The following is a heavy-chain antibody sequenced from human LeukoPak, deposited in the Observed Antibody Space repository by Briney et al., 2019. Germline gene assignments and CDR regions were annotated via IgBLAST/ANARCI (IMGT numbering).Heavy chain of an antibody. Sequence: ASVKVSFKASGYTFTGYYMHWVRQAPGPGLEWMGWINPNSGGTNYAQKFQGRVTMTRDTSISTAYMELSRLRSDDTAVYYCARLYDGSGSYYKATATGYYYYGMDVWGQGTTVTVSS. V-gene: IGHV1-2*02. CDR2: INPNSGGT. CDR1: GYTFTGYY. CDR3: ARLYDGSGSYYKATATGYYYYGMDV. D-gene: IGHD3-10*01. J-gene: IGHJ6*02.